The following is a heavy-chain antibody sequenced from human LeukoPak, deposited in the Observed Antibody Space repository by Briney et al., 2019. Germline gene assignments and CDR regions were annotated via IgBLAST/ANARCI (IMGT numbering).Heavy chain of an antibody. J-gene: IGHJ3*02. CDR3: TRGLSPSEALDI. V-gene: IGHV3-74*01. Sequence: GGSLRLSCAASGFTFSNHRMHWVRQAPGEGLVWVSRVNKDGSNTVYADSVKGRFSSSRDNAKNILYLQMNSLRAEDTAVYYCTRGLSPSEALDIWGQGTMVTVSS. D-gene: IGHD5/OR15-5a*01. CDR1: GFTFSNHR. CDR2: VNKDGSNT.